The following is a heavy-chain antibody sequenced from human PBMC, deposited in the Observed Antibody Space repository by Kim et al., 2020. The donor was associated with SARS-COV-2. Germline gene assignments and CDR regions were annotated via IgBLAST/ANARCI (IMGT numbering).Heavy chain of an antibody. CDR1: GFTFSSYG. CDR3: ARGNRGGYDYYGMDV. CDR2: IWYDGSNK. J-gene: IGHJ6*02. Sequence: GGPLRLSCAASGFTFSSYGMHWVRQAPGKGLEWVAVIWYDGSNKYYADSVKGRFTISRDNSKNTLYLQMNSLRAEDTAVYYCARGNRGGYDYYGMDVWGQGTTVTVSS. V-gene: IGHV3-33*01. D-gene: IGHD2-15*01.